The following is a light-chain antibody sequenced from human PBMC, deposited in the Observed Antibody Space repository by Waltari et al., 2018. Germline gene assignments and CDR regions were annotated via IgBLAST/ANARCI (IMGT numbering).Light chain of an antibody. V-gene: IGKV1-39*01. J-gene: IGKJ1*01. CDR1: QSIIKS. Sequence: DIQMTQSPSSLSASIGDRVTITCRASQSIIKSLNWYQKKPGKAPKLLIYAASTLQSGVPSRFSGTGSAADFVLTTSSLQPDDLATYYCQQGYGSLTWTFGQGTKVEI. CDR3: QQGYGSLTWT. CDR2: AAS.